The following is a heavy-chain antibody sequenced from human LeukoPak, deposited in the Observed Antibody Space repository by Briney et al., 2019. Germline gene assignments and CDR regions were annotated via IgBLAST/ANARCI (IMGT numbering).Heavy chain of an antibody. Sequence: GGSLRLSCAASGFTLSSYWMHWVRQAPGKGLVWVSRINSDGSSTSYADSVKGRFTISRDNAKSTLYLQMNSLRAEDTAVYYCARPTSYCSGGSCYHYDAFDIWGQGTMVTVSS. V-gene: IGHV3-74*01. D-gene: IGHD2-15*01. CDR3: ARPTSYCSGGSCYHYDAFDI. CDR1: GFTLSSYW. CDR2: INSDGSST. J-gene: IGHJ3*02.